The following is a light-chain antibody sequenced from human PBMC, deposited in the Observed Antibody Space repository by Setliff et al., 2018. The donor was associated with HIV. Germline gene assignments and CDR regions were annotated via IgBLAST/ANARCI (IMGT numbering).Light chain of an antibody. J-gene: IGLJ1*01. CDR2: ANT. CDR1: SSNIGAGYD. V-gene: IGLV1-40*01. CDR3: QSHDSSLSGYV. Sequence: QSALAQPPSVSGAPGQRVIISCTGSSSNIGAGYDVHWYQQLPGTAPKLLIYANTNRPSGVPDRFSGSKSDTSASLAITGLQAEDETDYYCQSHDSSLSGYVFGTGTKVTVL.